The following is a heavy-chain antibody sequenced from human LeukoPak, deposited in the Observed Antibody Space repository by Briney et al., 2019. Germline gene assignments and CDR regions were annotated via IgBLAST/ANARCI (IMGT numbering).Heavy chain of an antibody. J-gene: IGHJ6*02. V-gene: IGHV3-74*01. D-gene: IGHD3/OR15-3a*01. CDR2: IKGDGSST. Sequence: GGSLRLSCAASGFTFSSYWMRWVRHTPGKGLVWVSRIKGDGSSTSYADSVKGRFTISRGNSKNTLYLQMNSLRAEDTAVYYCAKPKAPGWTYYYYGMDVWGQGTTVTVSS. CDR1: GFTFSSYW. CDR3: AKPKAPGWTYYYYGMDV.